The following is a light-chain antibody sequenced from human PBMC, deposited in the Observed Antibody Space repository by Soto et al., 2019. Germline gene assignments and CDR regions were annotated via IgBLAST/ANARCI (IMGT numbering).Light chain of an antibody. CDR2: EVS. J-gene: IGLJ1*01. Sequence: QSVLTQPASVSGSPGQSIAISCTGTGSDVGAYDFVSWYQQHPDKAPKLLIYEVSNRPSGVSDRFSGSKSVNTATLTISGLQAEDEADYYCSSHTTSNTRVFGTGTKLTVL. V-gene: IGLV2-14*03. CDR1: GSDVGAYDF. CDR3: SSHTTSNTRV.